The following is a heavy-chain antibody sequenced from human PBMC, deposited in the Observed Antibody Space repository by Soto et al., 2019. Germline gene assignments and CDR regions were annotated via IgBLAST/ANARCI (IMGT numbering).Heavy chain of an antibody. CDR1: GFTFSNAW. D-gene: IGHD5-18*01. CDR3: TTDSYGAYYYYYGMDV. Sequence: GGSLRLSCAASGFTFSNAWMNWVRQAPGKGLEWVGRIKSKTDGGTTDYAAPVKGRFTISRDDSKSTLYLQMNSLKTEDTAVNYCTTDSYGAYYYYYGMDVWGQGTTVTVSS. J-gene: IGHJ6*02. CDR2: IKSKTDGGTT. V-gene: IGHV3-15*07.